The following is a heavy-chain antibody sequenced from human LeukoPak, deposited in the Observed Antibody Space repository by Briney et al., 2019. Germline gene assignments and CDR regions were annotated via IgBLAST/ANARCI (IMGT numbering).Heavy chain of an antibody. Sequence: ASVKVSCKASGYTFTSYGISWVRQAPGQGLEWMGWISAYNGNTNYAQKLQGRVTMTTDTSTSTAYMELRSLRSDDTAVYYCARVRLVRGVIIDGDFDYWGQGTLVTVSS. CDR1: GYTFTSYG. CDR2: ISAYNGNT. V-gene: IGHV1-18*01. J-gene: IGHJ4*02. D-gene: IGHD3-10*01. CDR3: ARVRLVRGVIIDGDFDY.